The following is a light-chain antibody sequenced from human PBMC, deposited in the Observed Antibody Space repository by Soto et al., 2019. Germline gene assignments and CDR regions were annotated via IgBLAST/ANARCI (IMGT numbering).Light chain of an antibody. V-gene: IGKV3-15*01. Sequence: ETLMTQSPVTLSVSPGERVTLSCRASQSVTINLAWYHQKPGQAPRLLIYGASTRATGIPARFTGSGSGTEFTLSISSLQSEDFGIYYCQQYNNLPQTFGQGTKVEIK. CDR3: QQYNNLPQT. CDR2: GAS. CDR1: QSVTIN. J-gene: IGKJ1*01.